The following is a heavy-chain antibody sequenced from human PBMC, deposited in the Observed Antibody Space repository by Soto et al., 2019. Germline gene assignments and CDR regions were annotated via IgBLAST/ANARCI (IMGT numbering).Heavy chain of an antibody. CDR2: IKQDGSEK. D-gene: IGHD3-9*01. CDR1: GFSFSGYR. Sequence: PGGSLRLSCAASGFSFSGYRMNWVRQAPGKGLEWVAYIKQDGSEKIYADSLMGRFTISRDNAKNLVFLQMNSLRAEDTAVYYCTRDPSMSTGFFKRVLDLWGQGALVTVSS. J-gene: IGHJ5*02. V-gene: IGHV3-7*01. CDR3: TRDPSMSTGFFKRVLDL.